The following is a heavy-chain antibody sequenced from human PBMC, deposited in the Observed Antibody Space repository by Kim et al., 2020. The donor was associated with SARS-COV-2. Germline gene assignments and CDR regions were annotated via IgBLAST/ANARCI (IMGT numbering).Heavy chain of an antibody. Sequence: SETLSLTCTVAGGSISSYYWSWIRQPPGKGLEWIGYIYYSGSTNYNPSLKSRVTISVDTSKNQFSLKLSSVTAADTPVYYCASLGRWLVRSWGQGLLVT. CDR3: ASLGRWLVRS. V-gene: IGHV4-59*08. CDR1: GGSISSYY. CDR2: IYYSGST. J-gene: IGHJ5*02. D-gene: IGHD6-19*01.